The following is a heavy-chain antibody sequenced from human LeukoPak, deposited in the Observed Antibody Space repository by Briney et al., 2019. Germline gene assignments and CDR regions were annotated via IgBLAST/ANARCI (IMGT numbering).Heavy chain of an antibody. Sequence: ASVKVSCKASGYTFTGYYMHWVRHAPGQGLEWMGWINPNSGGTNYAQKFQGRVTMTRDTSISTAYMELSRLRSDDTAVYYCAREGCGGDCYYTWFDPWGQGTLVTVSS. CDR1: GYTFTGYY. V-gene: IGHV1-2*02. CDR2: INPNSGGT. CDR3: AREGCGGDCYYTWFDP. D-gene: IGHD2-21*02. J-gene: IGHJ5*02.